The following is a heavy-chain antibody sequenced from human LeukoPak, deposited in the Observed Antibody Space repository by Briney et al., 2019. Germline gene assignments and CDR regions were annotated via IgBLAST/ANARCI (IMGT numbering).Heavy chain of an antibody. Sequence: SETLSLTCAVYGGSFSGYYWSWIRQPPGKGLEWIGEINHSGSTNYNPSLKSRVTMSVDTSKNQFSLKLSSVTAADTAVYYCARDFPPYDYVWGSYRNHYYYYGMDVWGQGTTVTVSS. CDR3: ARDFPPYDYVWGSYRNHYYYYGMDV. CDR2: INHSGST. V-gene: IGHV4-34*01. J-gene: IGHJ6*02. CDR1: GGSFSGYY. D-gene: IGHD3-16*02.